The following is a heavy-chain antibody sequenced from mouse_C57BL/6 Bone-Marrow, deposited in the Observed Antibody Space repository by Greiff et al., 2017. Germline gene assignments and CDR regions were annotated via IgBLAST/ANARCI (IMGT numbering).Heavy chain of an antibody. Sequence: EVQRVESEGGLVQPGSSMKLSCTASGFTFSDYYMAWVRQVPEKGLEWVANINYDGSSTYYLDSLKSRFIISRDNAKNILYLQMSSLKSEDTATYYCARDSNYGYFDYWGQGTTLTVSS. CDR2: INYDGSST. CDR3: ARDSNYGYFDY. J-gene: IGHJ2*01. D-gene: IGHD1-1*01. CDR1: GFTFSDYY. V-gene: IGHV5-16*01.